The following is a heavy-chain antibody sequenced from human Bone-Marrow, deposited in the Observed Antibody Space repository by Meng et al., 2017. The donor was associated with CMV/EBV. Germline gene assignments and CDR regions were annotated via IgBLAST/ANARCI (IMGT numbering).Heavy chain of an antibody. J-gene: IGHJ5*02. Sequence: FTSYGLSWVRQAPGPGLEWMGWISAYNGNTNYAQTLQGRVTMTTDTSTSTAYMELRSLRSDDTAVYYCARVKKAVVPAAIRVGNWIDPWGQGTLVTVSS. CDR1: FTSYG. V-gene: IGHV1-18*01. D-gene: IGHD2-2*02. CDR2: ISAYNGNT. CDR3: ARVKKAVVPAAIRVGNWIDP.